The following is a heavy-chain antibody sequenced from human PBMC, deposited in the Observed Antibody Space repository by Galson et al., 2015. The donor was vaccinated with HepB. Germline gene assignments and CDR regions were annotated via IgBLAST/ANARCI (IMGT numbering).Heavy chain of an antibody. CDR2: IWYDGTNK. Sequence: SLRLSCAASGFAFSGYAMHWVRQPPGKGLEWVAIIWYDGTNKYYADSVKGRFTISRDNSKNTLYLQMNSLRAEDTAVYYCARDLTTRYFDYWGQGTLVTVPS. CDR1: GFAFSGYA. CDR3: ARDLTTRYFDY. J-gene: IGHJ4*02. D-gene: IGHD4/OR15-4a*01. V-gene: IGHV3-33*01.